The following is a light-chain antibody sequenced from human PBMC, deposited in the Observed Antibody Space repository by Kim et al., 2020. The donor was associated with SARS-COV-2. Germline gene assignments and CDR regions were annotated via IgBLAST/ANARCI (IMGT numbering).Light chain of an antibody. CDR3: QNYGGAPYT. V-gene: IGKV3-20*01. J-gene: IGKJ5*01. CDR2: SSS. Sequence: SPGETATLSGRASQSVSSSHVAWYRQRPGQAPRLVIYSSSSRAAGIPDRISGGGSGTDFTLTIRRVEPEDFAVYYCQNYGGAPYTFGQGTRLEIK. CDR1: QSVSSSH.